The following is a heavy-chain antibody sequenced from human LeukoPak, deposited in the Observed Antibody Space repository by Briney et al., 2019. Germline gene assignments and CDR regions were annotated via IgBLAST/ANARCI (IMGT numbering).Heavy chain of an antibody. CDR3: ARSARLMKGVVEVTALDD. J-gene: IGHJ4*02. V-gene: IGHV3-48*03. CDR2: LSSSGSAS. CDR1: GFTFRSYE. D-gene: IGHD3-3*01. Sequence: GGSLRLSCEDSGFTFRSYEMNWVRQAPGKGLEWIAYLSSSGSASSYANSVKGRFTIARDNAKNSVYLEMNSLRADDTAVYYCARSARLMKGVVEVTALDDWGQGTLVTVSS.